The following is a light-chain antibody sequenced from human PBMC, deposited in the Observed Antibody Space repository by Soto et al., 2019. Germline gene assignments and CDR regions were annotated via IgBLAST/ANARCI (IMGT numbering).Light chain of an antibody. CDR2: GAS. CDR1: QSVVNNF. J-gene: IGKJ3*01. V-gene: IGKV3-20*01. Sequence: EIVLTQSPGTLSVSPGKRATLSCRATQSVVNNFLAWYQHKPGQSPRLLIYGASNRASGIPDRFSDSGSGTDFTLTINRGEPEDFTVYYCQQYGSSPPFSFGPGTKVDIK. CDR3: QQYGSSPPFS.